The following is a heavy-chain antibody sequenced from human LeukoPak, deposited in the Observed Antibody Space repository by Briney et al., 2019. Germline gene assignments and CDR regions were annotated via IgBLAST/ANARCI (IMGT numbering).Heavy chain of an antibody. D-gene: IGHD4-17*01. CDR2: INPNSGGT. Sequence: ASVKVSCKASGYTFTGYYMHWVRQAPGQGLEWMGWINPNSGGTNYAQKFQGWVTMTRDTSISTAYMELSRLRSDDTAVYYCARASTVGNYGDYLDAFDIWGQGTMVTVSS. J-gene: IGHJ3*02. CDR1: GYTFTGYY. V-gene: IGHV1-2*04. CDR3: ARASTVGNYGDYLDAFDI.